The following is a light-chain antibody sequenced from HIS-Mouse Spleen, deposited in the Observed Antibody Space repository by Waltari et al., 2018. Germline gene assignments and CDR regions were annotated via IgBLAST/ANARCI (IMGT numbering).Light chain of an antibody. CDR1: SSDVGGYHY. V-gene: IGLV2-11*01. CDR3: CSYAGSYTGV. Sequence: QSALTQPRSVSGSPGQSVTISCTGTSSDVGGYHYGSWYQQHPGKAPKLMIYDVSKRPSGVPDRFSGSKSGNTASLTISGLQAEDEADYYCCSYAGSYTGVFGTGTKVTVL. J-gene: IGLJ1*01. CDR2: DVS.